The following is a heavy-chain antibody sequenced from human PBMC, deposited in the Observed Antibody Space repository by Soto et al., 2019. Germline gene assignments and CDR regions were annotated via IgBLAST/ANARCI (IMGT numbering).Heavy chain of an antibody. Sequence: ASVKVSCKASGYTFTGYYMHWVRQAPGQWLEWMGWINPNSGGTNYAQKFQGWVTMTRDTSISTAYMELSRLRSDDTAVYYCARSIAAAGNIDYWGQGTLVTVSS. CDR3: ARSIAAAGNIDY. CDR1: GYTFTGYY. V-gene: IGHV1-2*04. D-gene: IGHD6-13*01. J-gene: IGHJ4*02. CDR2: INPNSGGT.